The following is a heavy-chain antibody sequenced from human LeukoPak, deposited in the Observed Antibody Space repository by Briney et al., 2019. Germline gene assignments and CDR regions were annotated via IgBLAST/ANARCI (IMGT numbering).Heavy chain of an antibody. CDR3: ARHPVHVYDDPFDI. V-gene: IGHV4-39*01. Sequence: KPSETLSLTCTVSGGSISSSSYYWGWIRQPPGKGLEWIGSIYYSGSTYYNPSLKSRVTISVDTSKNQFSLKLSSVTAADTAVYYCARHPVHVYDDPFDIWGQGTMVTVSS. CDR2: IYYSGST. D-gene: IGHD2-8*01. CDR1: GGSISSSSYY. J-gene: IGHJ3*02.